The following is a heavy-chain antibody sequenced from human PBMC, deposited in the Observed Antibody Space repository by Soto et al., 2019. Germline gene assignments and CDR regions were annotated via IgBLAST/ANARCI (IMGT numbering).Heavy chain of an antibody. CDR3: AREDYGDLNWYFDL. V-gene: IGHV3-21*01. CDR2: ISSSSIYI. J-gene: IGHJ2*01. D-gene: IGHD4-17*01. Sequence: EVQLVESGGGLVKPGGSLRLSCAASGFTFRSYSMNWVRQAPGKGLEWVSSISSSSIYIYYADSVKGRFTISRDNAKNSLYLQMNSLRAEDTALYYCAREDYGDLNWYFDLWGRGTLVTVSS. CDR1: GFTFRSYS.